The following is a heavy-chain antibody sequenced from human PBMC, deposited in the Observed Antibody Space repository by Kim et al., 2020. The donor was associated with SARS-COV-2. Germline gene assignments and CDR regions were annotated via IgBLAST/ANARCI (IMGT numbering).Heavy chain of an antibody. J-gene: IGHJ6*01. D-gene: IGHD3-10*01. CDR1: GFTFSSCG. V-gene: IGHV3-30*18. CDR2: ISYDGSTK. CDR3: AKDGLYYYGSGSSLIMDV. Sequence: GGSLRLSCAASGFTFSSCGMHWVRQAPGKGLEWVAVISYDGSTKYYADSVKGRFTISRDNSKNTLYLQMNSLRAEDTAVYYCAKDGLYYYGSGSSLIMDV.